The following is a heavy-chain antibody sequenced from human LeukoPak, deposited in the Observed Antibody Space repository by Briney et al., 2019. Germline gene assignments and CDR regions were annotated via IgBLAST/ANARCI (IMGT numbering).Heavy chain of an antibody. D-gene: IGHD6-19*01. J-gene: IGHJ5*02. CDR3: GRGQQWLVSSNWFDP. CDR1: GGTFSSYA. CDR2: IIPIFVTA. V-gene: IGHV1-69*06. Sequence: GASVKVSCKASGGTFSSYAISWVRHAPGQGLEWMGGIIPIFVTANYAQKFQGRGTITADKSTSTAYMELSSLRSEDTAVYYCGRGQQWLVSSNWFDPWGQGTLVTVSS.